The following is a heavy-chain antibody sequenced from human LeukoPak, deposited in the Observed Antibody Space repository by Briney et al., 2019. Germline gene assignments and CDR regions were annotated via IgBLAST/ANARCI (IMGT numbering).Heavy chain of an antibody. CDR3: ARVGYDSSGYYLHNFDY. V-gene: IGHV4-59*01. CDR1: GGSISSYY. CDR2: IYYSGST. D-gene: IGHD3-22*01. Sequence: SETLSLTCTVSGGSISSYYWSWIRQPPGKGLEWIGYIYYSGSTNYNPSLKSRVTISVDTSKNQFSLKLSSVTAADTAVYYCARVGYDSSGYYLHNFDYWGQGTLVTVSS. J-gene: IGHJ4*02.